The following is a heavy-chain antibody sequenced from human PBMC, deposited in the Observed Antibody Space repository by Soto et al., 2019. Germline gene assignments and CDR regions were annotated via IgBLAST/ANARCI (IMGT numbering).Heavy chain of an antibody. CDR3: TRKGYDILTGKFDY. D-gene: IGHD3-9*01. CDR1: GGSLSGYY. V-gene: IGHV4-34*01. CDR2: INHSGST. Sequence: SXTLSLTCAVYGGSLSGYYWSWIRQPPVKGLEWIGEINHSGSTNYNPSLKSRVTISVDTSKNQFSLKLSSVTAADTAVYYCTRKGYDILTGKFDYWGQGTLVTVSS. J-gene: IGHJ4*02.